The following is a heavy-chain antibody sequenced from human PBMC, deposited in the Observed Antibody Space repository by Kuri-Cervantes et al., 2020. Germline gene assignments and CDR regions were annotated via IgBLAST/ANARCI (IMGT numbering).Heavy chain of an antibody. CDR2: IYHSGST. J-gene: IGHJ4*02. D-gene: IGHD4-23*01. CDR1: DYSISSNYY. V-gene: IGHV4-38-2*02. Sequence: GSLRLSCTVSDYSISSNYYWGWIRQPPGKGLEWIGSIYHSGSTYYNPSLKSRVTISVDTSKNQFSLKLSSVTAADTAVYYCARGAGDYGGNSDYWGQGTLVTVSS. CDR3: ARGAGDYGGNSDY.